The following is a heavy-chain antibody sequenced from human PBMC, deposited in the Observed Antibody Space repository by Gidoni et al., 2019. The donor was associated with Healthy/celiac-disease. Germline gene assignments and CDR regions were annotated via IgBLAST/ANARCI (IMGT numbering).Heavy chain of an antibody. D-gene: IGHD3-22*01. CDR1: GFPFRSYA. CDR2: ISGSGGST. V-gene: IGHV3-23*01. J-gene: IGHJ4*02. CDR3: AKDAVYYDSSGYPDY. Sequence: EVQLLESGGGLVQPGGSLRRSCAASGFPFRSYAMSWVRQAPGKGLEWVSAISGSGGSTYYADSVKGRFTISRDNSKNTLYLQMNSLRAEDTAVYYCAKDAVYYDSSGYPDYWGQGTLVTVSS.